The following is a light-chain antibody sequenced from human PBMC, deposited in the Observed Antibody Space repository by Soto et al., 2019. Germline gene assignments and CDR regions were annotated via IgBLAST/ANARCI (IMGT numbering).Light chain of an antibody. J-gene: IGKJ1*01. CDR2: DAS. CDR3: QPGWKWPPWT. CDR1: QSVSSY. Sequence: EIVLKQSPATLSLSPGERATLSCRASQSVSSYLAWYQQKPGQAPRLLIYDASNRATGIPARFSGSGSGTDFTLTIRRLEPEDFAVYYCQPGWKWPPWTFCQGTKVDIK. V-gene: IGKV3-11*01.